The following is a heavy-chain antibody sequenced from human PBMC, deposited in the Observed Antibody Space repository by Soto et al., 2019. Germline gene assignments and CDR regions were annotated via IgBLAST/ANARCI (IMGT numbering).Heavy chain of an antibody. CDR3: ARTRQELLGYYYYYGMDV. CDR2: IYYSGST. J-gene: IGHJ6*02. V-gene: IGHV4-59*01. D-gene: IGHD3-10*01. Sequence: SETLSLTCTVSGGSISSYDWRWIRQPPGKGLEWIGYIYYSGSTNYNPSLKSRVTISVDTSKNQFSLKLSSVTAADTAVYYCARTRQELLGYYYYYGMDVWGQGTTVTVSS. CDR1: GGSISSYD.